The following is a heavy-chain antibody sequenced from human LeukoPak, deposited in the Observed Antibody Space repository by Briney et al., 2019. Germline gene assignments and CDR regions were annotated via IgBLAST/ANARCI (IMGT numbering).Heavy chain of an antibody. Sequence: PSETLSLTCAVYGGSFSDYHWSWIRQPPGKGLEWIGEINHSGNMKYNPSLKSRVTISVDTSKNQFSLKLSSVTAADTAVYYCARFGASGWYLWGQGTLVTVSS. V-gene: IGHV4-34*01. D-gene: IGHD6-19*01. CDR1: GGSFSDYH. CDR2: INHSGNM. J-gene: IGHJ4*02. CDR3: ARFGASGWYL.